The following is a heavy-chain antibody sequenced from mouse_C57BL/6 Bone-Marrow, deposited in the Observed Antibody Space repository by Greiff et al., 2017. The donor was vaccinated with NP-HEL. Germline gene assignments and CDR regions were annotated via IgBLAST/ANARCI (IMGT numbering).Heavy chain of an antibody. Sequence: QVQLKQPGAELVKPGASVKMSCKASGYTFTSYWITWVKQRPGQGLEWIGDIYPGSGSTNYNEKFKSKATLTVDTSSSTAYMQLSSLTSEDSAVYYCAGGGYDYPYYAMDYWGQGTSVTVSS. CDR2: IYPGSGST. CDR1: GYTFTSYW. J-gene: IGHJ4*01. D-gene: IGHD2-4*01. CDR3: AGGGYDYPYYAMDY. V-gene: IGHV1-55*01.